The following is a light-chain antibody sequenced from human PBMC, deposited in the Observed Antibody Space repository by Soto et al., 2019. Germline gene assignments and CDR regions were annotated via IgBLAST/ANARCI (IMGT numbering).Light chain of an antibody. Sequence: EIVLTQSPGTLSLSPGERAILSCRASQSVSNSYIAWYQRKPGQAPRLLIYGASSRATGIPDRFSGSGSGTDFTLTISRLEPEDFAVYYCQQYGSSPWTFGQGTKVEIK. CDR1: QSVSNSY. J-gene: IGKJ1*01. CDR2: GAS. V-gene: IGKV3-20*01. CDR3: QQYGSSPWT.